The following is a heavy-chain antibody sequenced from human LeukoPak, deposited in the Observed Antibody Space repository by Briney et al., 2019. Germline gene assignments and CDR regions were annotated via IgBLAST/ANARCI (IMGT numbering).Heavy chain of an antibody. D-gene: IGHD2-8*01. CDR3: ARVPEQEGYCTNGVCSGLDY. V-gene: IGHV4-34*01. J-gene: IGHJ4*02. CDR1: GGSFSGYY. Sequence: SETLSLTCAVYGGSFSGYYWSWIRQPLGKGLEWIGEINHSGSTNYNPSLKSRVTISVDTSKNQFSLKLSSVTAADTAVYYCARVPEQEGYCTNGVCSGLDYWGQGTLVTVSS. CDR2: INHSGST.